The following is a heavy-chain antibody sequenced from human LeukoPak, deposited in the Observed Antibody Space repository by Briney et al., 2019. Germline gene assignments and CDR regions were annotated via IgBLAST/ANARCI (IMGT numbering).Heavy chain of an antibody. Sequence: GGSLRLSCTAYGFTFANYAMKWVRQAPGKGLEWVSSLSGSGDDTSYADFVKGRFTISRDNSRDTLYLQMNSLRAEDTGVYYCAKQFVDIWGQGTLVTVSS. D-gene: IGHD5-24*01. V-gene: IGHV3-23*01. CDR2: LSGSGDDT. J-gene: IGHJ5*02. CDR1: GFTFANYA. CDR3: AKQFVDI.